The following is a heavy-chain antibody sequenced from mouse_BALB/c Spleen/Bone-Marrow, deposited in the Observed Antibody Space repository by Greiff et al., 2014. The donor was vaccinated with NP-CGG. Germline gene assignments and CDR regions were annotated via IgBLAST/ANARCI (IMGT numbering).Heavy chain of an antibody. Sequence: VQLQQSGAELVRPGTSVKVSCKASGYAFTNYLIEWVKQRPGQGLEWTGVIDPRSGGTDYNEKFKGKAPLTADKSSSTAYMQLNSLTSGDSAVYFCARGGITTVVPYSMDYWGQGTSVTVSS. CDR2: IDPRSGGT. D-gene: IGHD1-1*01. V-gene: IGHV1-54*03. J-gene: IGHJ4*01. CDR3: ARGGITTVVPYSMDY. CDR1: GYAFTNYL.